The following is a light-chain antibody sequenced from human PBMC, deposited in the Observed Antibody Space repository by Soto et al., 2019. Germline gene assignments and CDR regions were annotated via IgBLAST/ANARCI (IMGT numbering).Light chain of an antibody. CDR1: SSDIGGYDY. J-gene: IGLJ1*01. V-gene: IGLV2-14*03. CDR3: TSYSSISSPYV. CDR2: DVS. Sequence: QSALTQPASVSGSPGQSITISCTGTSSDIGGYDYVSWYQQHPGKAPKLVIYDVSHRPSGASNRFSGSKSGNTASLTISGLQAEDEADYYCTSYSSISSPYVFGTGTKLTVL.